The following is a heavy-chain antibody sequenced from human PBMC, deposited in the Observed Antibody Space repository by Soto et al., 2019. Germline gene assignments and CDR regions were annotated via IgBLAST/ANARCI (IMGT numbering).Heavy chain of an antibody. Sequence: PSETLSLTCTVSGGSIDTYYWSWIRQPPGKGLEWIGYIFNSGSTNYNPSLESRVTLSEDTAKNEFSLKLNSVTAADTATYYCARAYYYYSFLRPFRYYFDYWGQGILVPVSS. J-gene: IGHJ4*02. CDR3: ARAYYYYSFLRPFRYYFDY. V-gene: IGHV4-59*01. D-gene: IGHD3-16*01. CDR1: GGSIDTYY. CDR2: IFNSGST.